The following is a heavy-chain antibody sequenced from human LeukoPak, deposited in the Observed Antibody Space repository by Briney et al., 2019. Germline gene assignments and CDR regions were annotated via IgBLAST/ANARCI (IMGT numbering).Heavy chain of an antibody. CDR2: ISSSSSYT. CDR3: ARERSGNFDY. D-gene: IGHD5-12*01. J-gene: IGHJ4*02. Sequence: GRSLRLSCAASGFTFSDYYMSWIRQAPGKGLEWVSYISSSSSYTNYADSVKGRFTISRDNAKNSLSLQVNSLRAEDTAVYYCARERSGNFDYWGQGTLVSVSS. CDR1: GFTFSDYY. V-gene: IGHV3-11*05.